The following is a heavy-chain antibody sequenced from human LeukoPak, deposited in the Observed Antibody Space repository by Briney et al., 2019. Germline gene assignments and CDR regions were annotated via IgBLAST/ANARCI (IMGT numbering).Heavy chain of an antibody. V-gene: IGHV4-34*01. Sequence: PSETLSLTCAVYGGSFSGSYWSWIRQPPGKGLEWIGEINHSGSTNYNPSLKSRVTISVDTSKNQFSLKLSSVTAADTAVYYCARDVAVAGYYYYGMDVWGQGTTVTVSS. D-gene: IGHD6-19*01. J-gene: IGHJ6*02. CDR1: GGSFSGSY. CDR3: ARDVAVAGYYYYGMDV. CDR2: INHSGST.